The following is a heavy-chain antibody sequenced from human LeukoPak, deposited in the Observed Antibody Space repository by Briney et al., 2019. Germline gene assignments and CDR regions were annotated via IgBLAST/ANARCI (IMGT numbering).Heavy chain of an antibody. V-gene: IGHV1-2*02. D-gene: IGHD6-13*01. CDR2: INPNSGGT. J-gene: IGHJ5*02. CDR3: TREIAAGES. Sequence: ASVKVSCKASGYTFTNYYIHWVRQAPGQGLGWMGWINPNSGGTNYAQKFQGRVTMTRDTSITTAYMELNRLRSDDTAMYYCTREIAAGESWGQGTLVTVSS. CDR1: GYTFTNYY.